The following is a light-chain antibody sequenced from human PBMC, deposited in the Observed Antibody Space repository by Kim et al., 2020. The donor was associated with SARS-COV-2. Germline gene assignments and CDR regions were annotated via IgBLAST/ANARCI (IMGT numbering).Light chain of an antibody. CDR2: GAS. V-gene: IGKV3-15*01. J-gene: IGKJ1*01. Sequence: VSPGERATLSCRASHSVSTKLAWYRQKPGQAPRLLIFGASNRATDIPARFSGSGSGTEFTLTISSLQSEDFAVYYCQQYNDWPRTFGQGTKVDIK. CDR3: QQYNDWPRT. CDR1: HSVSTK.